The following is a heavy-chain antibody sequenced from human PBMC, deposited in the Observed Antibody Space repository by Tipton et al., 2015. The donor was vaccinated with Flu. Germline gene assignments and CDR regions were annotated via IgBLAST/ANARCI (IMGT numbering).Heavy chain of an antibody. CDR2: ISGYDGDT. Sequence: QVQLVQSGVEVKKPGASVKVSCKASGYTFSNYGITWVRQAPGQGLEWMGWISGYDGDTNYAEKLQGRVTMTTDTSTNTAYMELRSLKSDDTAMYYCARDRGSYNIHLEYHYYYGMDVWGQGP. CDR3: ARDRGSYNIHLEYHYYYGMDV. CDR1: GYTFSNYG. V-gene: IGHV1-18*01. J-gene: IGHJ6*02. D-gene: IGHD1-26*01.